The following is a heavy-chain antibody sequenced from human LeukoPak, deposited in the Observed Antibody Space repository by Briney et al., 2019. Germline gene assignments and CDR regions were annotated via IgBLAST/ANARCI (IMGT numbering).Heavy chain of an antibody. D-gene: IGHD1-26*01. Sequence: ASVKVSCKASGYTFTAYYVHWVRQAPGQGLEWMGWITPNSGGTKYAQKFQGRVTMTTDTSTSTAYMELRSLRSDDTAVYFCASTSLGVGSTQFDHWGQGTLVTVSS. V-gene: IGHV1-2*02. CDR3: ASTSLGVGSTQFDH. J-gene: IGHJ4*02. CDR2: ITPNSGGT. CDR1: GYTFTAYY.